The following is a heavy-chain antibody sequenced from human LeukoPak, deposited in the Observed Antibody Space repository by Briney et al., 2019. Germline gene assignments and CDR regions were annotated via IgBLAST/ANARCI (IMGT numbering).Heavy chain of an antibody. CDR2: IRYDGTNK. D-gene: IGHD2-21*02. CDR3: AKEGNWYSLDN. J-gene: IGHJ4*02. V-gene: IGHV3-30*02. Sequence: GGSLRLSCAASGFTFSSYAMSWVRQAPGKGLEWVAFIRYDGTNKDYADSVKGRFSISRDNSKNTLYLQMDSLRAEDTALYYCAKEGNWYSLDNWGQGTPVTVSS. CDR1: GFTFSSYA.